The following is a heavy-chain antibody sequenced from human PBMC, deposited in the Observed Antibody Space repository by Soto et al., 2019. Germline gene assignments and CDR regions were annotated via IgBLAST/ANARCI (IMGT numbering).Heavy chain of an antibody. CDR3: ASGPASNSGSWYNSGSYHL. Sequence: GGSLRLSCAASGFTFSSYAMHWVRQAPGKGLEWVAVISYDGSNKYYADSVKGRFTISRDNSKNTLYLQMNSLRAEDTAVYYCASGPASNSGSWYNSGSYHLGGQGTLVTVSS. D-gene: IGHD1-26*01. CDR1: GFTFSSYA. CDR2: ISYDGSNK. J-gene: IGHJ4*02. V-gene: IGHV3-30-3*01.